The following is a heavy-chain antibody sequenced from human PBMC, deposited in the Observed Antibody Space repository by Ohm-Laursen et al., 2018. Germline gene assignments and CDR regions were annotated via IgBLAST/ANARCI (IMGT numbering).Heavy chain of an antibody. V-gene: IGHV3-9*01. Sequence: SLRLSCSASGFNFNDYAMHRVRQVPGKGLEWVSGISWNSANTGYADSVKGRFTISRDNAKKSLYLQMNSLRVDGTALYYCSKDVRGMIDTFDSWGQGTLVTVSS. J-gene: IGHJ4*02. CDR1: GFNFNDYA. D-gene: IGHD3-10*01. CDR3: SKDVRGMIDTFDS. CDR2: ISWNSANT.